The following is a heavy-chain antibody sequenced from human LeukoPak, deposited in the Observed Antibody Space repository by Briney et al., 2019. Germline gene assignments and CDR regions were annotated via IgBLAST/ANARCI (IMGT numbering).Heavy chain of an antibody. Sequence: GGSLRLSCAASGFTFTNFGIHWVRQAPGKGLEWVASIQSDGGNKYYADSMKGRFTISKDNSKNTVDMEMNSLRAEDKAVYYCARDRGWAVDFWGQGALVTVSS. CDR2: IQSDGGNK. D-gene: IGHD6-19*01. CDR3: ARDRGWAVDF. CDR1: GFTFTNFG. J-gene: IGHJ4*02. V-gene: IGHV3-30*02.